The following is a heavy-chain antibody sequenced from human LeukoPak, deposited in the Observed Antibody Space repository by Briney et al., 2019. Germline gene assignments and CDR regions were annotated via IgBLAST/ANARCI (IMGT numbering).Heavy chain of an antibody. Sequence: GASVKVSCKASGGTFPTCGISWVRQAPGQGLEWMGGIIPIFGITDSAQKFQGSITMTTDESTTTTNMELIRLRSDDTAISYCGPSGNYYFYMYVWGTGTTVTIS. CDR1: GGTFPTCG. J-gene: IGHJ6*03. CDR2: IIPIFGIT. D-gene: IGHD6-25*01. V-gene: IGHV1-69*05. CDR3: GPSGNYYFYMYV.